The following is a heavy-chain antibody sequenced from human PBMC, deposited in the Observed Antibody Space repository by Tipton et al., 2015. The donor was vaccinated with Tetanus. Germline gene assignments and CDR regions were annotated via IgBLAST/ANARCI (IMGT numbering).Heavy chain of an antibody. Sequence: SLRLSCAASGFTFSSYWMHWVRQAPGKGLVWVSRINRDGSGTTYADSVKGRFTISRDNAKNTLYLQMNSLRVEDTAVYYCTREALQVPGTKDFGYWGQGTLVTVSS. D-gene: IGHD6-19*01. CDR2: INRDGSGT. J-gene: IGHJ4*02. CDR3: TREALQVPGTKDFGY. V-gene: IGHV3-74*01. CDR1: GFTFSSYW.